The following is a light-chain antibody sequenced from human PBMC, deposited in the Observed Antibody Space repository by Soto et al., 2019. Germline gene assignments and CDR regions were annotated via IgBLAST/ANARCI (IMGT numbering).Light chain of an antibody. J-gene: IGKJ1*01. CDR3: QQYNNRPPWT. CDR1: QTVRNNY. CDR2: DAS. V-gene: IGKV3-20*01. Sequence: EFVLTQSPCTLSLSPGERATLSCRASQTVRNNYLAWYQQKPGQAPRLLIYDASSRATGIPDRFSGGASGTEFSLTITSLQSEDLALYYCQQYNNRPPWTFGQGTKVDIK.